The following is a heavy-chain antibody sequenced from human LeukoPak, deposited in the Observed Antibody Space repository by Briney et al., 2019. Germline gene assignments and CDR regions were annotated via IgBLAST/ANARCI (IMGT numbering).Heavy chain of an antibody. Sequence: GGSLRLSCAASGFTVSSNYMSWVRQAPGKGLEWVSVIYSGGSTYYADSVKGRFTISRDNSKNTLYLQMNSLRAEDTAVYYCARGAIAAADLFDYWGQGTLVTVSS. CDR2: IYSGGST. D-gene: IGHD6-13*01. CDR1: GFTVSSNY. J-gene: IGHJ4*02. V-gene: IGHV3-66*01. CDR3: ARGAIAAADLFDY.